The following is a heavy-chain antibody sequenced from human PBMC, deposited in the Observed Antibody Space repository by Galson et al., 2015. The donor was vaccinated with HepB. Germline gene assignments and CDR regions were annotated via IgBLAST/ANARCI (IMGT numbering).Heavy chain of an antibody. Sequence: LTCTVSGGSINSGVYYWTWIRQHPGKGLEWIGYIYYTGTSYYNPSLKSRVTISVDSSKNQFSLNLSSVTAADTAVYYCARRALYYGFDYWGQGTLVTVSS. V-gene: IGHV4-31*03. CDR2: IYYTGTS. J-gene: IGHJ4*02. D-gene: IGHD3-22*01. CDR1: GGSINSGVYY. CDR3: ARRALYYGFDY.